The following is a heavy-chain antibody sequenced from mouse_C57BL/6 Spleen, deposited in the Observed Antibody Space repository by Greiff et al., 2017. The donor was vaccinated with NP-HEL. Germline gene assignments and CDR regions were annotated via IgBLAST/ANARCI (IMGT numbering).Heavy chain of an antibody. CDR3: TTICSPAWFAY. CDR1: GFNIKDDY. D-gene: IGHD6-1*01. CDR2: IDPENGDT. V-gene: IGHV14-4*01. Sequence: VQLKQSGAELVRPGASVKLSCTASGFNIKDDYMHWVKQRPEQGLEWIGWIDPENGDTEYASKFQGKATITADTSSNTASLQLSSLTSEDTAVYYCTTICSPAWFAYWGQGTLVTVSA. J-gene: IGHJ3*01.